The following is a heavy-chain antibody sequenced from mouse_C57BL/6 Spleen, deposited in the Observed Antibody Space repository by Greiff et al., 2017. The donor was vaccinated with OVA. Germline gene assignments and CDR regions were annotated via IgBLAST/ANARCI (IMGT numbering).Heavy chain of an antibody. CDR3: ARDDYAVFDY. J-gene: IGHJ2*01. CDR2: IYPGDGDT. V-gene: IGHV1-82*01. Sequence: QVQLQQSGPELVKPGASVKISCKASGYAFSSSWMNWVKQRPGKGLEWIGRIYPGDGDTNYNGKFKGKATLTADKSSSTAYMQLSSLTSEDSAVYFCARDDYAVFDYWGQGTTLTVSS. CDR1: GYAFSSSW. D-gene: IGHD2-4*01.